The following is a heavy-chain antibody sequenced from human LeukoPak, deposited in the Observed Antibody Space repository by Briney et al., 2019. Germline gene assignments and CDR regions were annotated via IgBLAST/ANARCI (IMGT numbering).Heavy chain of an antibody. CDR2: ISWDGGSK. V-gene: IGHV3-43*01. CDR1: GFTFDDYT. CDR3: AKEGDVYAYYFDY. D-gene: IGHD5-24*01. Sequence: GGSLRLSCAASGFTFDDYTMHWVRRAPGKGLEWVSLISWDGGSKYYADSVKGRFTISRDNSKNSLYLQMNSLRTEDTALYYCAKEGDVYAYYFDYWGQGTLVTVSS. J-gene: IGHJ4*02.